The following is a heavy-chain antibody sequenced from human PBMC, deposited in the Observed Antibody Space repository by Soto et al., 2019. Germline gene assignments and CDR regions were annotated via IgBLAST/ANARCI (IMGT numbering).Heavy chain of an antibody. D-gene: IGHD3-16*01. V-gene: IGHV3-7*01. Sequence: EVQLVESGGGLVQPGGSLRLPCAASGFTFSTYWMTWVRQPPGKGLEWVASRNQDGSERYYVDSVRGRFTNSRDNAKNSLYLQMHSLRAEDTAVYYCVCGGNFFVYWGQGTLVTVSP. J-gene: IGHJ4*02. CDR3: VCGGNFFVY. CDR2: RNQDGSER. CDR1: GFTFSTYW.